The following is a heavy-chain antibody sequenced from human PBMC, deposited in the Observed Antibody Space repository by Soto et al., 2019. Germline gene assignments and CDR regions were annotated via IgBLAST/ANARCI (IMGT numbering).Heavy chain of an antibody. CDR3: ARDSWLIQARMERYHYYGMDV. V-gene: IGHV4-31*03. CDR2: IYYSGST. J-gene: IGHJ6*02. Sequence: QVQLQESGPGLVKPSQTLSLTCTVSGGSISSGGYYWSWIRQHPGKGLEWIGYIYYSGSTYYNPSLKSRVTISVDPSKNQFSLKLSSVTAADTAVYYCARDSWLIQARMERYHYYGMDVWGQGTTVTVSS. D-gene: IGHD1-1*01. CDR1: GGSISSGGYY.